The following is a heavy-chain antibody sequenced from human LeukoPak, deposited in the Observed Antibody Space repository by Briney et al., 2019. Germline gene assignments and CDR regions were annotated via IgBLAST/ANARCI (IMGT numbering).Heavy chain of an antibody. Sequence: GESLKISCKGSGYSFTSYWIGWVRQMPGKGLEWIGIIYPGDSDTRYSPSFQGQVTISADKSTSTAYLQWSSLKASDTAMYYCARRLAAAGFYFFDYWGQGTLVTVSS. D-gene: IGHD6-13*01. V-gene: IGHV5-51*01. J-gene: IGHJ4*02. CDR1: GYSFTSYW. CDR3: ARRLAAAGFYFFDY. CDR2: IYPGDSDT.